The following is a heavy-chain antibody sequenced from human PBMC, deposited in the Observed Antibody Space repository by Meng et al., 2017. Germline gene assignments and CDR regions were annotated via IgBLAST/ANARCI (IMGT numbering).Heavy chain of an antibody. CDR3: TIYITGHF. Sequence: EGERGGAGGGLVQVGGARNLSCAVCGVSFRGSDRHWVRQASGKGLEWVGRIRSRPNIYATAYAASVRGRFTISRADSKNTAYLQMNSLKTEDTAVYYCTIYITGHFWGQGTLVTVSS. D-gene: IGHD1-20*01. CDR2: IRSRPNIYAT. J-gene: IGHJ4*03. V-gene: IGHV3-73*01. CDR1: GVSFRGSD.